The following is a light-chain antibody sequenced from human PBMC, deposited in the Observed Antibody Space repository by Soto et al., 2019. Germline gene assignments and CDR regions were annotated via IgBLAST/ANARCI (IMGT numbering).Light chain of an antibody. CDR1: QGISSY. J-gene: IGKJ4*01. V-gene: IGKV1-8*01. Sequence: AIRMTQSPSSLSASTGDRVTITCRASQGISSYLAWYQQKPGKAPKLLIYAESTLQSGVPSRFSGSGSGTDFTLTISCLQSEYFATYYCQQYYSYLITFGGGTKVEIK. CDR2: AES. CDR3: QQYYSYLIT.